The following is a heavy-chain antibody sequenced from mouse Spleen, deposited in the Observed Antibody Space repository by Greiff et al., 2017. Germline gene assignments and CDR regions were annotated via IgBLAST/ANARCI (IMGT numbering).Heavy chain of an antibody. Sequence: VQLQESGPELVKPGASVKISCKASGYAFSSSWMNWVKQRPGKGLEWIGRIYPGDGDTNYNGKFKGKATLTADKSSSTAYMQLSSLTSEDSAVYFCAREKIITTPLMDYWGQGTSVTVSS. V-gene: IGHV1-82*01. D-gene: IGHD1-1*01. CDR2: IYPGDGDT. CDR1: GYAFSSSW. CDR3: AREKIITTPLMDY. J-gene: IGHJ4*01.